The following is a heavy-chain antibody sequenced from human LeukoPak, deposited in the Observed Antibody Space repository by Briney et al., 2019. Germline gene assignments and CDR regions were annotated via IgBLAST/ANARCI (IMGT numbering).Heavy chain of an antibody. Sequence: SETLSLTCTVSGGSISSSFYYWGWIRQPPGKGLEWIGSTYYSGTTYYNPSLKSRVTISVDTSKIQFSLKLSSVTAADTAVYYCARHPRSYYGSGELFPFDQWGQGTLVTVSS. CDR3: ARHPRSYYGSGELFPFDQ. D-gene: IGHD3-10*01. V-gene: IGHV4-39*01. CDR1: GGSISSSFYY. J-gene: IGHJ4*02. CDR2: TYYSGTT.